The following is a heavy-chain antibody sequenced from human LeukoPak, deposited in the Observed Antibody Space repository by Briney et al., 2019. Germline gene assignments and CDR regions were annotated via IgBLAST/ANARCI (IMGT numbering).Heavy chain of an antibody. CDR2: IKQDGSEK. D-gene: IGHD6-13*01. CDR1: GFTCSSYW. J-gene: IGHJ4*02. Sequence: PGGSLRLSCAASGFTCSSYWMSWVRQAPGKGREWVANIKQDGSEKYYVDSVKGRFTISRDNAKNSLYLQMNSLRAEDTAVYYCARVQQLPYFDYWGQGTLVTVSS. CDR3: ARVQQLPYFDY. V-gene: IGHV3-7*01.